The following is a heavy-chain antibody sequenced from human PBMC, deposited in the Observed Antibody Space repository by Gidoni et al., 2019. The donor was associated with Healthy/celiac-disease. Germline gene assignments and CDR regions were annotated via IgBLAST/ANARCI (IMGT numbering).Heavy chain of an antibody. CDR1: GFTFNNYA. CDR3: AKGIDGSCYSAGEH. V-gene: IGHV3-23*01. Sequence: EVQLLESGGGLVQPGGSLRLSCAASGFTFNNYAMGWVRQAPGKGLEWVSAISGSGGNTYYADSMKGRFTISRDSSKNTLYLQMNSLRAEDTAVYYCAKGIDGSCYSAGEHWGQGTLVTVSS. D-gene: IGHD2-15*01. J-gene: IGHJ1*01. CDR2: ISGSGGNT.